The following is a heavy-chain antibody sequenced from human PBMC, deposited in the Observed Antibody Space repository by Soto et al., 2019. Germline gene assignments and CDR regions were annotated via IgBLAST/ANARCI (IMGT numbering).Heavy chain of an antibody. D-gene: IGHD3-10*01. V-gene: IGHV1-69*01. CDR1: GGTFSSYA. Sequence: QVQLVQSGAEVKKPGSSVKVSCKASGGTFSSYAISWVRQAPGQGLEWMGGIIPIFGTANYAQKFQGRVTITADESTSTAYMELSSLRSEDTAVYYCARETYGSESSYYYYYYGMDVWGQGTTVTVSS. J-gene: IGHJ6*02. CDR2: IIPIFGTA. CDR3: ARETYGSESSYYYYYYGMDV.